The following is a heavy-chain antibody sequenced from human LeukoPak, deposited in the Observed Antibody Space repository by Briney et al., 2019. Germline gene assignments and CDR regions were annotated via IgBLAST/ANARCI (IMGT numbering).Heavy chain of an antibody. CDR3: ARDRARYSRACLDY. CDR2: ISSSSNYI. CDR1: GFAFSTYS. V-gene: IGHV3-21*01. J-gene: IGHJ4*02. Sequence: GGSLRLSCAASGFAFSTYSMSWVRQAPGKGLEWVSSISSSSNYIYYADSVKGRFTISRDNAKSSLYLQMNSLRAEDTAVYYCARDRARYSRACLDYWGQGTLVTVSS. D-gene: IGHD1-26*01.